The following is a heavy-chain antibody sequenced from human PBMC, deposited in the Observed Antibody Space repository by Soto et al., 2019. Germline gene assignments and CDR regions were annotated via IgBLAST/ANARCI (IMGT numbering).Heavy chain of an antibody. Sequence: SVKVSCKASGGTFSSYAISWVRQAPGQGLGWMGGIIPIFGTANYAQKFQGGVTITADESTSTAYMELSSLRSEDTAVYYCARDLVVVVPAAIRYYYGMDVWGQGTTVTVSS. CDR2: IIPIFGTA. J-gene: IGHJ6*02. D-gene: IGHD2-2*02. CDR1: GGTFSSYA. V-gene: IGHV1-69*13. CDR3: ARDLVVVVPAAIRYYYGMDV.